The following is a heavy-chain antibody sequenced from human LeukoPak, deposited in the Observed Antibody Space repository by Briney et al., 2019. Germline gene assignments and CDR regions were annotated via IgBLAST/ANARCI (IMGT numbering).Heavy chain of an antibody. CDR1: GFTFSSYE. CDR2: ISSSGSTI. CDR3: ARALYDSSGYYDY. D-gene: IGHD3-22*01. V-gene: IGHV3-48*03. J-gene: IGHJ4*02. Sequence: GGSLRLSCAASGFTFSSYEMNWVRQAPGKGLEGVSYISSSGSTIYYADSVKGRFTISRDNAKNSLYLQMNSLRAEDTAVYYCARALYDSSGYYDYWGQGTLVTVSS.